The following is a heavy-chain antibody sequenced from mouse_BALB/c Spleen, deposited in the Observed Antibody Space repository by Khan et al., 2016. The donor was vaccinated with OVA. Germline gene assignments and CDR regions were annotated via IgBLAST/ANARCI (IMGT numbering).Heavy chain of an antibody. CDR1: GYTFTNYG. D-gene: IGHD2-12*01. CDR3: AKPPYFSYSLDH. Sequence: QIQLVQSGPELKKPGETVKISCKASGYTFTNYGMNWVKQSPGKALKWMGWINTYTGEPTYADDFKGRFAFSLETSASTAYLQINNLKNEDTATYFCAKPPYFSYSLDHWGQGTSVTVSS. V-gene: IGHV9-3-1*01. CDR2: INTYTGEP. J-gene: IGHJ4*01.